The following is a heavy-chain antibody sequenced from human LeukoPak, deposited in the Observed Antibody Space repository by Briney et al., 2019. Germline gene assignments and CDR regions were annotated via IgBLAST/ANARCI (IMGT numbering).Heavy chain of an antibody. CDR3: ARGGGSYSS. V-gene: IGHV3-21*01. J-gene: IGHJ5*02. Sequence: GGALRLSCAGSGFTFSSYSMNWVRQAPGKGLEWVSSTSSSRSYIYYADSVKGRFTISRDHAKNSLYLQMNSLRAEDTAVYYCARGGGSYSSWGQGNLVTVSS. CDR1: GFTFSSYS. D-gene: IGHD1-26*01. CDR2: TSSSRSYI.